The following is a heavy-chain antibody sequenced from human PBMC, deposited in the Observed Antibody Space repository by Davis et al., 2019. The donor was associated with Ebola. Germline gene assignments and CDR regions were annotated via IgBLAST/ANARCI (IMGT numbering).Heavy chain of an antibody. D-gene: IGHD6-13*01. CDR1: GFTFSSYG. CDR2: ISYDGSNK. V-gene: IGHV3-30*18. J-gene: IGHJ4*02. CDR3: AKDYSSSWSNSGSDY. Sequence: PGGSLRLSCAASGFTFSSYGMHWVRQAPGKGLEWVAVISYDGSNKYYADSVKGRFTISRDNSKNTLYLQMNSLRAEDTAVYYCAKDYSSSWSNSGSDYWGQGTLVTVSS.